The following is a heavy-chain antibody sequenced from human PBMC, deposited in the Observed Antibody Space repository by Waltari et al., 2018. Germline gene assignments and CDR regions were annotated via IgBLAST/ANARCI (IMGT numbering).Heavy chain of an antibody. Sequence: EVQLVESGGGLVQPGGSLRLSCAASGFTFSSYSMNWVRQAPGKWLEWVSYISSSSSTIYYADSVKGRFTISRDNAKNSLYLQMNSLRAEDTAVYYCASPNSYGYFDYWGQGTLVTVSS. CDR1: GFTFSSYS. J-gene: IGHJ4*02. V-gene: IGHV3-48*04. D-gene: IGHD5-18*01. CDR2: ISSSSSTI. CDR3: ASPNSYGYFDY.